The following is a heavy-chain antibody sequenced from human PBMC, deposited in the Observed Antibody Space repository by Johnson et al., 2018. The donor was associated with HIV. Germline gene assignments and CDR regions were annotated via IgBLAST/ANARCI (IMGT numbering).Heavy chain of an antibody. J-gene: IGHJ3*02. V-gene: IGHV3-30-3*02. CDR3: AKARSLLDYGGFDAFDI. Sequence: VQLVESGGGVVQPGGSLRLSCAASGFTFSSNAMHWVRQAPGKGLEWVSVISYDGSNKYNADSVKGRFTISRDNSKNTLSLQMNSLRVEDTAMYYCAKARSLLDYGGFDAFDIWGQGTLVIVSS. CDR2: ISYDGSNK. D-gene: IGHD4-23*01. CDR1: GFTFSSNA.